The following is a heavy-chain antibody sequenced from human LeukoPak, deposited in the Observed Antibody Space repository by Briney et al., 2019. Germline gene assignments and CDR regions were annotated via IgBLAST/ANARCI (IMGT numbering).Heavy chain of an antibody. D-gene: IGHD3-16*01. V-gene: IGHV3-74*01. CDR1: GFAFSAYW. CDR3: LRDLILVWTPGDDFDF. J-gene: IGHJ4*02. CDR2: INEDATTI. Sequence: PGGSLRLSCAASGFAFSAYWMHWVRQAPRKGLEWVSRINEDATTITYADSVKGRFIISRDNSKKSLYLQMNNLIAEDTAVYYCLRDLILVWTPGDDFDFWGQGTLVIVSS.